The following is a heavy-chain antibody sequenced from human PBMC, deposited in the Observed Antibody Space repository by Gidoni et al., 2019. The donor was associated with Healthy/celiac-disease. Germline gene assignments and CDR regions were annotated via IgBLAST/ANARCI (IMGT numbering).Heavy chain of an antibody. V-gene: IGHV1-8*01. D-gene: IGHD2-2*02. CDR3: AIPAAIQHGGLGSSPEYYYYGMDV. CDR1: GYTFTSYD. CDR2: MNPNSGNT. Sequence: QVQLVQSGAEVKKPGASVKVSCKASGYTFTSYDIKWVRQATGQGLEWMGWMNPNSGNTGYAQKFQGRVTMTRNTSISTAYMELSSLRSEDTAVYYCAIPAAIQHGGLGSSPEYYYYGMDVWGQGTTVTVSS. J-gene: IGHJ6*02.